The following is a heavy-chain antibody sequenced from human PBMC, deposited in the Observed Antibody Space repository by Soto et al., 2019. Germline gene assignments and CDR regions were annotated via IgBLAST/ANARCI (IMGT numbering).Heavy chain of an antibody. CDR3: ARAATLSYYIDV. D-gene: IGHD2-15*01. Sequence: ASVKVSCKASGYTFTSYAMHWVRQAPGQRLEWMGWINAGNGNTKYSQKFQGRVTITRDTSASTAYMELSSLRSEDTAVYYCARAATLSYYIDVWGKGTTVTVSS. CDR1: GYTFTSYA. V-gene: IGHV1-3*01. J-gene: IGHJ6*03. CDR2: INAGNGNT.